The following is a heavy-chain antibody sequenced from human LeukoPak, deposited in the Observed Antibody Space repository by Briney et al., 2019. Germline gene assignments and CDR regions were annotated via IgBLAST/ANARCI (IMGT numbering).Heavy chain of an antibody. CDR2: IIPIFGTA. V-gene: IGHV1-69*05. D-gene: IGHD1-7*01. Sequence: SVKVSCKASGGTFSSYAISWVRQAPGQGLEWMGGIIPIFGTANYAQKFQGRVTITTDESTSTAYMELSSLRSEDTAVYYCARRWYNWNYDFYAFDIWGQGTMVTVSS. J-gene: IGHJ3*02. CDR3: ARRWYNWNYDFYAFDI. CDR1: GGTFSSYA.